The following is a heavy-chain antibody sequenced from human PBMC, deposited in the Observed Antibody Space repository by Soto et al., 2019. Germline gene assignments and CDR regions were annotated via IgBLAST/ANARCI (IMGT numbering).Heavy chain of an antibody. CDR3: ARFGRDGWFDP. J-gene: IGHJ5*02. V-gene: IGHV4-59*01. D-gene: IGHD3-3*01. CDR2: IHYSGSS. CDR1: GGSISSDY. Sequence: SETLSLTCTVSGGSISSDYWSWIRQPPGKGLEWIGNIHYSGSSNNNPSLKSRGTISVDTSKNQTSLKLSSVTVADTAVYYCARFGRDGWFDPWGKGTLVTVYS.